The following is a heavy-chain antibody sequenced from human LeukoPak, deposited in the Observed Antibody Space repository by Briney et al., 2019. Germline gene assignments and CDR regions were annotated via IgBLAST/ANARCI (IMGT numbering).Heavy chain of an antibody. D-gene: IGHD2-2*01. CDR3: ARLIVVVPAAILWFDP. CDR1: GHSISSGYY. V-gene: IGHV4-38-2*01. Sequence: SETLSLTCAVSGHSISSGYYWGWIRQPPGKGLEWIGSIYHSGSTYYNPSLKSRVTISVDTSKNQFSLKLSSVTAADTAVYYCARLIVVVPAAILWFDPWGQGTLVTVSS. J-gene: IGHJ5*02. CDR2: IYHSGST.